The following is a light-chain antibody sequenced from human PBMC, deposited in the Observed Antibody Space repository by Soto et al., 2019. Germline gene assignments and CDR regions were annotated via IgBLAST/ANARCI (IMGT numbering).Light chain of an antibody. Sequence: DIVMTQSPLSLPVTPGEPASISCRSSQSLLHSNGYNYLDWYLQKPGQSPQLLIYLGSNRASGVPDGFSRGGSGTDFTLKISRVEAEDVGVYFYMHAVQTPYSFGQGTKLDIK. CDR1: QSLLHSNGYNY. CDR3: MHAVQTPYS. J-gene: IGKJ2*01. V-gene: IGKV2-28*01. CDR2: LGS.